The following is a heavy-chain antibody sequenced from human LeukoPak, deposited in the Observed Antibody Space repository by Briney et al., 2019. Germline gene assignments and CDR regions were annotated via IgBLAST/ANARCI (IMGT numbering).Heavy chain of an antibody. CDR2: IHDSGST. J-gene: IGHJ4*02. CDR3: ARIGPILGAAWVDY. CDR1: GGTISSYY. Sequence: SETLSLTCTVSGGTISSYYWNWIRQPPGKGLEWIGYIHDSGSTKYNPSLKSRVAISVDTSKNQFSLKLSSVTAVDTAVYYCARIGPILGAAWVDYWGQGTLVSVSS. V-gene: IGHV4-59*12. D-gene: IGHD3-3*02.